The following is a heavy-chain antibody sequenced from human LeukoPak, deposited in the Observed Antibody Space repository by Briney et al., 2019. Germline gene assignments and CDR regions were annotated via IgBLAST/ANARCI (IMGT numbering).Heavy chain of an antibody. J-gene: IGHJ6*03. CDR2: IYYSGST. CDR3: ARGGHCSSTSCYISPYYYYYYMDV. CDR1: GGSISSYY. V-gene: IGHV4-59*01. Sequence: PSETLSLTCNVSGGSISSYYWSWIRQPPGKGLEWIGYIYYSGSTNYNPSLKSRVTISVDTSKNQFSLKLSSVTAADTAVYYCARGGHCSSTSCYISPYYYYYYMDVWGKGTTVTVSS. D-gene: IGHD2-2*02.